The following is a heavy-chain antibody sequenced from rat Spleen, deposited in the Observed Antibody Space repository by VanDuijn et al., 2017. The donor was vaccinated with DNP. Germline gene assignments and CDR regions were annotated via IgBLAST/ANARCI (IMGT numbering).Heavy chain of an antibody. CDR1: GFTFSDYY. CDR2: IHSDGSST. D-gene: IGHD4-3*01. CDR3: TTDNSGLNWFAF. Sequence: EVKLVESGGGLVQPGRSLKLSCAASGFTFSDYYMAWVRQAPTKGLEWVATIHSDGSSTWYRDSVRGRFTFSRDNAEGTLSLQMDSLRSEDTATYYCTTDNSGLNWFAFWGQGTLVTVSS. V-gene: IGHV5-20*01. J-gene: IGHJ3*01.